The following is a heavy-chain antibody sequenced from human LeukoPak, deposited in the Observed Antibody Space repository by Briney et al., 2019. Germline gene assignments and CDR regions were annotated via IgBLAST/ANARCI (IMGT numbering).Heavy chain of an antibody. CDR2: IYYSGST. J-gene: IGHJ6*03. D-gene: IGHD5-12*01. CDR1: GGSISSYY. CDR3: ARGDGIVAMIGAAHYYYYYMDV. V-gene: IGHV4-59*01. Sequence: TSETLSLTCTVSGGSISSYYWSWIRQPPGKGLEWIGCIYYSGSTNYNPSLKSRVTISVDTSKNQFSLKLSSVTAADTAVYYCARGDGIVAMIGAAHYYYYYMDVWGKGTTVTVSS.